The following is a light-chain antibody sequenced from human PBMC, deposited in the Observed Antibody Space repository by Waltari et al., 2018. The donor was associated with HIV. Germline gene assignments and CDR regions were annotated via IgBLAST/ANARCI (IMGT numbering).Light chain of an antibody. CDR1: ALPKQY. Sequence: SYELTQPPSVSVSPGQTARLTCPGDALPKQYAYWYQQKPGQAPVLVIYKDSERPSGIPERFSGSSSGTTVTLTISGVQAEDEADYYCQAADSSGTYKGNWVFGGGTKLTVL. V-gene: IGLV3-25*03. CDR3: QAADSSGTYKGNWV. CDR2: KDS. J-gene: IGLJ3*02.